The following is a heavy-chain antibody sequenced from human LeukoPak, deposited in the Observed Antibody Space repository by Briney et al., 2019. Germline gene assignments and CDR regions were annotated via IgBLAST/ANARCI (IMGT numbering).Heavy chain of an antibody. CDR1: GYMFTTSF. CDR3: ARFSGFNIYYFDY. V-gene: IGHV1-46*01. CDR2: INPSGGST. D-gene: IGHD3-22*01. J-gene: IGHJ4*02. Sequence: ASVKVSCKASGYMFTTSFMHWVRQAPGQGLEWMGIINPSGGSTSYAQKFQGRVTMTRDTSTSTVYMELSSLRSEDTAVYYCARFSGFNIYYFDYWGQGTLVTVSS.